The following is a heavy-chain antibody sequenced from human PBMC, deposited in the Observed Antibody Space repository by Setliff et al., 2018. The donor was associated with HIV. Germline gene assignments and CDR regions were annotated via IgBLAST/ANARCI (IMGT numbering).Heavy chain of an antibody. V-gene: IGHV4-39*07. J-gene: IGHJ4*02. D-gene: IGHD6-25*01. Sequence: SETLSLTCTVSAGSISSSNYYWGWIRQPPGNGLEWIGSIYHTGSTYYKPSLKSRVTISLDTSKNQFSLKLTSVTAADTAVYYCARYSPRGYTLTGPYWGQGTLVTVSS. CDR3: ARYSPRGYTLTGPY. CDR2: IYHTGST. CDR1: AGSISSSNYY.